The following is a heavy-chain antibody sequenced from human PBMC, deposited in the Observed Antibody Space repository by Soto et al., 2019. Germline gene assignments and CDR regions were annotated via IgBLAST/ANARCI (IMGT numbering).Heavy chain of an antibody. J-gene: IGHJ4*02. CDR1: GFTFSSYA. CDR3: AKDQGSSWYEIDY. D-gene: IGHD6-13*01. CDR2: ISSNGGTT. V-gene: IGHV3-64*04. Sequence: PGGSLRLSCSASGFTFSSYAIHWVRQAPGKGLEYVSAISSNGGTTYYADSVKGRFTISRDNSKNTLYLQMNSLRAEDTAVYYCAKDQGSSWYEIDYWGQGTLVTVSS.